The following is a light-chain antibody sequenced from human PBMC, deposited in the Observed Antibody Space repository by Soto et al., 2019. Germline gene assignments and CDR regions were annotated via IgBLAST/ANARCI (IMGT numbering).Light chain of an antibody. CDR3: QQYNSYSWT. J-gene: IGKJ1*01. CDR1: QSIRSW. CDR2: DAS. V-gene: IGKV1-5*01. Sequence: DIKMAQSPAALSASVGDRVTITCRASQSIRSWLAWYQQKPGKAPKLLIYDASSLESGVPSRFSGSGSGTEFTLTISSLQPDDFATYYCQQYNSYSWTFGQGTKVDI.